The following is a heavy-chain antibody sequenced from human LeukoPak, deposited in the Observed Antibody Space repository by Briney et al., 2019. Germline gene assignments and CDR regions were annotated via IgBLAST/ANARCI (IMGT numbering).Heavy chain of an antibody. CDR1: GFTFSDYT. D-gene: IGHD6-19*01. CDR3: ARAIAVAGPYYFDY. Sequence: GGSLRLSCAASGFTFSDYTMNWVRQAPGKGLEWVSSIGSVTTYIYYADSVKGRFTICRDNAKTSLSLQMNSLRAEDTAVYYCARAIAVAGPYYFDYWGQGTLVTVSS. J-gene: IGHJ4*02. V-gene: IGHV3-21*01. CDR2: IGSVTTYI.